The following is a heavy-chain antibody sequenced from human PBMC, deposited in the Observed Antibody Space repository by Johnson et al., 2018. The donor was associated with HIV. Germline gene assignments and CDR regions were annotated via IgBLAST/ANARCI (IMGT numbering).Heavy chain of an antibody. CDR2: MSYDGFNT. V-gene: IGHV3-30-3*01. Sequence: QVQLVESGGGLVQPGGSLRLSCAASGFTFSNFAMNWVRQAPGQGLEWVAVMSYDGFNTYYADSVKGRFTISRDNSKNTLYLQMNSLRAEDTAVYYCARASDAFDIWGQGTMVTVSS. CDR3: ARASDAFDI. J-gene: IGHJ3*02. CDR1: GFTFSNFA.